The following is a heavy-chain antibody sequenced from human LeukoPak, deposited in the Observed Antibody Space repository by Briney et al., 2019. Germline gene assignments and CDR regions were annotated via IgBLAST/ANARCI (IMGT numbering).Heavy chain of an antibody. J-gene: IGHJ4*02. Sequence: GASVKVSCKASGYTFTGYYMHWVRQAPGQGLEWMGWISSYNGDTKYSQNFQGRVTMTTDKATSTAYMELRSLSSDDTAVYYCARDSVEENYDYVWGTHRSFDYWGQGTLVTVSS. CDR3: ARDSVEENYDYVWGTHRSFDY. D-gene: IGHD3-16*02. CDR1: GYTFTGYY. CDR2: ISSYNGDT. V-gene: IGHV1-18*04.